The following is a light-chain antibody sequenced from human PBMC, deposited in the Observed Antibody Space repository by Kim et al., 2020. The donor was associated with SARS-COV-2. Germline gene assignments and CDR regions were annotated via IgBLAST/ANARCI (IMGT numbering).Light chain of an antibody. CDR3: NSRDSSGNHPTWV. J-gene: IGLJ3*02. CDR1: SLRSFY. CDR2: GKN. Sequence: GQTDRITCQGDSLRSFYASWYQQKPRQAPILVIYGKNNRPSGIPDRFSGSSSGNSASLTITGVQAEDEADYYCNSRDSSGNHPTWVFGGGTQLTVL. V-gene: IGLV3-19*01.